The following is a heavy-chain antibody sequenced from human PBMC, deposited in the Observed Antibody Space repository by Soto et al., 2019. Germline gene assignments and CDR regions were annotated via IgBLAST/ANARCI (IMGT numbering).Heavy chain of an antibody. CDR3: AREEHCSGGSCYRGGGYNWFDP. CDR2: INAGNGNT. V-gene: IGHV1-3*01. J-gene: IGHJ5*02. CDR1: GYTFTSYA. Sequence: ASVKVSCKASGYTFTSYAMHWVRQAPGQRLEWMGWINAGNGNTKYSQKFQGRVTITRDTSASTAYMELSSLRSEDTAVYYCAREEHCSGGSCYRGGGYNWFDPWGQGTLVTVS. D-gene: IGHD2-15*01.